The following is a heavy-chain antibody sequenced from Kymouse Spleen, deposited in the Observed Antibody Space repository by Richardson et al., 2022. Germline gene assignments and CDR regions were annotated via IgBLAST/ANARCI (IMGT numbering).Heavy chain of an antibody. CDR3: ARDR*LLVRP. V-gene: IGHV3-33*01. D-gene: IGHD1-20*01,IGHD1-7*01. J-gene: IGHJ5*02. Sequence: QVQLVESGGGVVQPGRSLRLSCAASGFTFSSYGMHWVRQAPGKGLEWVAVIWYDGSNKYYADSVKGRFTISRDNSKNTLYLQMNSLRAEDTAVYYCARDR*LLVRPLGPGNPGHRLL. CDR2: IWYDGSNK. CDR1: GFTFSSYG.